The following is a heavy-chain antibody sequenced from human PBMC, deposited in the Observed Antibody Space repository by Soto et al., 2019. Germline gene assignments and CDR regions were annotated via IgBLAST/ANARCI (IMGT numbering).Heavy chain of an antibody. CDR1: GCSFSDFY. Sequence: SETLCLTCAMFGCSFSDFYCTWIRQPPGKGLEWMVEISHGGTTKDNPSLRSRVTISVDTSKNQFSLTLTSVTAADTALYYCARRQTRRTSLGRGSFIMGKKIEHWGRGTMV. D-gene: IGHD3-10*01. CDR3: ARRQTRRTSLGRGSFIMGKKIEH. V-gene: IGHV4-34*01. J-gene: IGHJ1*01. CDR2: ISHGGTT.